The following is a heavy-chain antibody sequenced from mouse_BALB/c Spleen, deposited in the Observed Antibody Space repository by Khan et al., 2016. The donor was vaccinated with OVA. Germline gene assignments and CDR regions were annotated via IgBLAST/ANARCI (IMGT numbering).Heavy chain of an antibody. CDR1: GFSLTSYG. Sequence: QVQLKQSGPGLVAPSQSLSITCTVSGFSLTSYGVHWVRQPPGKGLEWLGVIWAGGSTNYNSALMSRLSISTDNSKSQVFLTMNSLQTDDTAMYYCARLVDIWGQGTTLTVSS. D-gene: IGHD1-3*01. J-gene: IGHJ2*01. V-gene: IGHV2-9*02. CDR3: ARLVDI. CDR2: IWAGGST.